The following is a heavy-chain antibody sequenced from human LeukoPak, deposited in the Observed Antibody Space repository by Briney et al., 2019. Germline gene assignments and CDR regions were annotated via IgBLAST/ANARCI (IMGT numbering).Heavy chain of an antibody. D-gene: IGHD3-16*01. CDR2: IIPIFGTT. V-gene: IGHV1-69*13. CDR1: GGTFNSYV. J-gene: IGHJ4*02. Sequence: SVKVSCKASGGTFNSYVIDWVRQAPGQGLEWMGGIIPIFGTTNYAQRFQGRVTITADQPTNTAYMELSSLTSEDTAFYYCARQSSGGAIYAHWGQGTPVTVSS. CDR3: ARQSSGGAIYAH.